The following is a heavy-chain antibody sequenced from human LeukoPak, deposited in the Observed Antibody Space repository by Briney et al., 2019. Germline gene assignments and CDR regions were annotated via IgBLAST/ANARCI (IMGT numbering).Heavy chain of an antibody. CDR2: IKQEGRGK. CDR3: ARECTVNNAFDI. CDR1: GFTFSSYW. V-gene: IGHV3-7*01. J-gene: IGHJ3*02. Sequence: GGSLRLSCAASGFTFSSYWMSWVRQAPGKGLEWVANIKQEGRGKNYVDSVKGRFTISRDNDKNSLYLQMNSLRAEDTAVYYCARECTVNNAFDIWGQGTMVTVSS. D-gene: IGHD4-17*01.